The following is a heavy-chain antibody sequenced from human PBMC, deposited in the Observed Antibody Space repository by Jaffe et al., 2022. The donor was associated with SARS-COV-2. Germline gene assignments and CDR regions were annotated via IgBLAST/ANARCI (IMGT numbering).Heavy chain of an antibody. D-gene: IGHD3-22*01. V-gene: IGHV4-4*02. Sequence: QVQLQESGPGLVKPSGTLSLTCAVSGGSISSSNWWSWVRQPPGKGLEWIGEIYHSGSTNYNPSLKSRVTISVDKSKNQFSLKLSSVTAADTAVYYCARDGGTHYYDSSGNRAFDPWGQGTLVTVSS. CDR2: IYHSGST. J-gene: IGHJ5*02. CDR1: GGSISSSNW. CDR3: ARDGGTHYYDSSGNRAFDP.